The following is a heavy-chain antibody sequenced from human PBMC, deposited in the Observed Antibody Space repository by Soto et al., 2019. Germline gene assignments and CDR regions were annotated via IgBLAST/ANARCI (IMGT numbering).Heavy chain of an antibody. CDR2: ISYDGSNK. CDR3: VSEGVAGGFDY. V-gene: IGHV3-30*03. D-gene: IGHD6-19*01. CDR1: GFTFSSYG. J-gene: IGHJ4*02. Sequence: GGSLRLSCAASGFTFSSYGMHWVRQAPGKGLEWVAVISYDGSNKYYADSVKGRFTISRDNSKNTLYLQMNSLRAEDTAVYCCVSEGVAGGFDYWGQGTLVTVSS.